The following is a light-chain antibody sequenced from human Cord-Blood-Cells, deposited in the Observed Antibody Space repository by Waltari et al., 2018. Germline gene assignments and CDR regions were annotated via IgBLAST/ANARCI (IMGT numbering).Light chain of an antibody. Sequence: QSALTQPASVSGSPGQSITISCTGTSSDVGSYNLVSWYQQHPGKAPKLRIYEGSKRPSGGSNRFSGSKSGNTASLTISWLQAEAEADYYCCSYAGSSTLVVGGGTKRTVL. CDR3: CSYAGSSTLV. CDR1: SSDVGSYNL. J-gene: IGLJ2*01. CDR2: EGS. V-gene: IGLV2-23*01.